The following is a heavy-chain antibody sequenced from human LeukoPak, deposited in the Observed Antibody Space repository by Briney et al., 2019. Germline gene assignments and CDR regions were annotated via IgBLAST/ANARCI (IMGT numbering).Heavy chain of an antibody. Sequence: SETLSLTCAVYGGSFSGYYWSWIRQPPGKGLEWIGEINHSGSTNYNPSLKSRVTISVDTSKNQFPLKLSSVTAADTAVYYCARGEWGDYWGQGTLVTVSS. CDR3: ARGEWGDY. V-gene: IGHV4-34*01. D-gene: IGHD3-3*01. J-gene: IGHJ4*02. CDR2: INHSGST. CDR1: GGSFSGYY.